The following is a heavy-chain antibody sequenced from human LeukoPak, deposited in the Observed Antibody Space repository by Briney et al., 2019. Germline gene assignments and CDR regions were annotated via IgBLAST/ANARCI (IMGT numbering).Heavy chain of an antibody. CDR3: AKDGYYDSSGTYYFDY. J-gene: IGHJ4*02. Sequence: SGGSLRLSCAASGFTFSSYEMNWVRQAPGKGLEWVSYISSSGSTIYYADSVKGRFTISRDNAKNSLYLQMNSLRAEDTAVYYCAKDGYYDSSGTYYFDYWGQGTLVTVSS. CDR1: GFTFSSYE. V-gene: IGHV3-48*03. CDR2: ISSSGSTI. D-gene: IGHD3-22*01.